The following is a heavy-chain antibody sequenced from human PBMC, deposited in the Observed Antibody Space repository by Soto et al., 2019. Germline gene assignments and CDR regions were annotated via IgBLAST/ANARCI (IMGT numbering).Heavy chain of an antibody. Sequence: LRLSCAASGFIFSRYEMNWVRQAPGKGLEWVSYINTRGNIIHYADSVKGRFTISRDNAENSLYLQMNSLRAEDTAVYYCARDIDYYDSSGYQDYWGQGSLVTVSS. J-gene: IGHJ4*02. CDR1: GFIFSRYE. D-gene: IGHD3-22*01. CDR3: ARDIDYYDSSGYQDY. V-gene: IGHV3-48*03. CDR2: INTRGNII.